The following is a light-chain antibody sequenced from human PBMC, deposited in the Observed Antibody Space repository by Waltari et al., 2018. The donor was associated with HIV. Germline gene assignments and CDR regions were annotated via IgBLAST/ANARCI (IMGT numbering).Light chain of an antibody. J-gene: IGLJ1*01. V-gene: IGLV2-8*01. CDR3: SSYAGSNNYV. Sequence: QSALTQSPSASGSPGQSVTIPCTGNSRDCGGYNYVSWYQQRPGKAPKFMIYEVSKRPSGVPDLFSGSKSGNTASLTVSGLQAEDEADYYCSSYAGSNNYVFGTGTKVTVL. CDR2: EVS. CDR1: SRDCGGYNY.